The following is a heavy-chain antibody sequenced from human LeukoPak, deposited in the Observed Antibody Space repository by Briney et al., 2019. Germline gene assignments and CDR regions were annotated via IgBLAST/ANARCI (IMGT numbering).Heavy chain of an antibody. V-gene: IGHV1-2*02. CDR1: GYTFTGYY. J-gene: IGHJ5*02. D-gene: IGHD3-10*01. CDR3: ARPCITMVRGVRGWFDP. CDR2: INPSGGST. Sequence: GASVKVSCKASGYTFTGYYMHWVRQAPGQGLEWMGIINPSGGSTSYAQKFQGRVTMTRDTSISTAYMELSRLRSDDTAVYYCARPCITMVRGVRGWFDPWGQGTLVTVSS.